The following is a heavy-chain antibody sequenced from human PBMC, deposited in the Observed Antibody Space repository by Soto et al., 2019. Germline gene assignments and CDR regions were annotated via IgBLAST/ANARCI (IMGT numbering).Heavy chain of an antibody. CDR3: ARDYGWFDP. J-gene: IGHJ5*02. V-gene: IGHV3-23*01. CDR1: GFTLSSCG. D-gene: IGHD3-10*01. CDR2: ISASGDGT. Sequence: EVQLLESGGGLVQPGGSLRLACAASGFTLSSCGMSWVRQAPGKGLEWVSAISASGDGTYYADSVKGRFTISRDNSTNTLYLQMNSLRAEDTAVYYCARDYGWFDPWGQGTLVTVSS.